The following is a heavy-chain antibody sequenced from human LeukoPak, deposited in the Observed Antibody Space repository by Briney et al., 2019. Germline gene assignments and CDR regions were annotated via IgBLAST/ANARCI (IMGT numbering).Heavy chain of an antibody. V-gene: IGHV4-31*03. J-gene: IGHJ4*02. CDR2: IYYSGST. D-gene: IGHD3-10*01. Sequence: SQTLSLTCTVSGGSISSGGYYWSWIRQNPGKGLEWIGYIYYSGSTYYNPSLKSRVTISVDTSKNQFSLNLSSVTAADTAVYYCARWGSPAFDYWGQGTLVTVSS. CDR1: GGSISSGGYY. CDR3: ARWGSPAFDY.